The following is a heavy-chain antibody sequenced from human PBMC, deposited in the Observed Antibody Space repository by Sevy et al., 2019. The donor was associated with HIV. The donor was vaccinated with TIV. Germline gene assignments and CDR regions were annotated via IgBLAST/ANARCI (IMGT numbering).Heavy chain of an antibody. CDR1: GYSFITYW. D-gene: IGHD4-17*01. CDR3: ARLDYGDSDAFDI. V-gene: IGHV5-51*01. J-gene: IGHJ3*02. Sequence: GESLKISCKGSGYSFITYWIGWVRQMPGKGLEWMGLIFPADSNTRYSPSFQGQVTISADKSISTAYLQWSSLKASDTAMYYCARLDYGDSDAFDIWGQGTMVTASS. CDR2: IFPADSNT.